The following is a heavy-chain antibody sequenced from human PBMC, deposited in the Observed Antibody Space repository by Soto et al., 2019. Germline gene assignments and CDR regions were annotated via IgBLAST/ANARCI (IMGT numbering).Heavy chain of an antibody. CDR2: ISYDGSNK. Sequence: GGSLRLSCAASGFTFSSYGMHWVRQAPGKGLEWVAVISYDGSNKYYADSVKGRFTISRDNSKNTLYLQMNSLRAEDTAVYYSARDPSHSYYSLFYYFDYWGEGTLVTVSS. J-gene: IGHJ4*02. CDR1: GFTFSSYG. CDR3: ARDPSHSYYSLFYYFDY. D-gene: IGHD1-26*01. V-gene: IGHV3-30*03.